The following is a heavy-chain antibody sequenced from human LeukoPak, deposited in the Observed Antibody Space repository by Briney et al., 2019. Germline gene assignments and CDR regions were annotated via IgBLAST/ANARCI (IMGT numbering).Heavy chain of an antibody. CDR2: ISAYNGNT. V-gene: IGHV1-18*01. Sequence: GASVKVSCKASGYTFTSYGISWVRQAPGQGLEWMGWISAYNGNTNYAQKLQGRVTITTDTSTSTAYMELRSLRPDDTAVYYCARGRSGTLFDYWGQGTLVTVSS. J-gene: IGHJ4*02. CDR3: ARGRSGTLFDY. D-gene: IGHD3-10*01. CDR1: GYTFTSYG.